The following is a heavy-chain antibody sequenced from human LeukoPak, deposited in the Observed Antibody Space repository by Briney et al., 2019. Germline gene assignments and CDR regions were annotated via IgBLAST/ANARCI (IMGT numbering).Heavy chain of an antibody. Sequence: GASVKVSCKASGYTFTSYGISWVRQAPGQGLEWMGWISAYNGNTNYVQKLQGRVTMTTDTSTSTAYMELRSLRSEDTAVYYCARVGIATAGGYNWFDPWGQGTLVTVSS. J-gene: IGHJ5*02. CDR3: ARVGIATAGGYNWFDP. CDR2: ISAYNGNT. D-gene: IGHD6-13*01. V-gene: IGHV1-18*01. CDR1: GYTFTSYG.